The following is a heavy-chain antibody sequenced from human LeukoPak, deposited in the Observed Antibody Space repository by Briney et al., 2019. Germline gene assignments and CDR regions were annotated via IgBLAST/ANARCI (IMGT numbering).Heavy chain of an antibody. CDR3: ARGGSAYCGGDCWRIDY. D-gene: IGHD2-21*02. CDR2: IIPIFGTA. J-gene: IGHJ4*02. Sequence: SVKVSCKSSGGTFSSYAISWVRQAPGQGLEWMGGIIPIFGTANYAQKFQGRVTITADKSTSTAYMELSSLRSEDTAVYYCARGGSAYCGGDCWRIDYWGQGTLVTVSS. V-gene: IGHV1-69*06. CDR1: GGTFSSYA.